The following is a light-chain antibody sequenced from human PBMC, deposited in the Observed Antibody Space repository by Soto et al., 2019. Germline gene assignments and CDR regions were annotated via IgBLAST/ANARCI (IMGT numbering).Light chain of an antibody. V-gene: IGKV1-39*01. Sequence: DIQMTQSPFSLSASVGDRVTITCRARQSISSYLNWYQQKPWKAPNLLIYAASSLQSGVPSRFSGSASGTDFTLTISSLHPEDFATYYFQQSYSTPFTFGQGTKLEIK. CDR3: QQSYSTPFT. CDR1: QSISSY. CDR2: AAS. J-gene: IGKJ2*01.